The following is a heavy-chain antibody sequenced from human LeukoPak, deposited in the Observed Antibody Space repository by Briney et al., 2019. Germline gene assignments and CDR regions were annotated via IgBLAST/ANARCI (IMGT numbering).Heavy chain of an antibody. CDR3: QTYYYDSSGYYYIDQ. Sequence: GGSLRLSCTTSGFTFGDYAMSWVRQAPGKGLEWVGFISSKAYGGTTEYAASVKGRFTNSRDDSKSIAYLQMNSLKTEDTAVYYCQTYYYDSSGYYYIDQWGQGTLVTVSS. J-gene: IGHJ4*02. CDR1: GFTFGDYA. D-gene: IGHD3-22*01. V-gene: IGHV3-49*04. CDR2: ISSKAYGGTT.